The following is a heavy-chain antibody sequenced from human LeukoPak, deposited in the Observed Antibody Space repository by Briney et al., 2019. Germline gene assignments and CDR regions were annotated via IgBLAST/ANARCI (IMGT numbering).Heavy chain of an antibody. J-gene: IGHJ4*02. CDR1: GFTFSSYS. V-gene: IGHV3-21*01. CDR2: ISSSSSYI. CDR3: ARRDDSSGVDY. D-gene: IGHD3-22*01. Sequence: GGSLRLSCAASGFTFSSYSMNWVRQALGKGLEWVSSISSSSSYIYYADSVKGRFTISRDNAKNSLYLQMNSLRAEDTAVYYCARRDDSSGVDYWGQGTLVTVSS.